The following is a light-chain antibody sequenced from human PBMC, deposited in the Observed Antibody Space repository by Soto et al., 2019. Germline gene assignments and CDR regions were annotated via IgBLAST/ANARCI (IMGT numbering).Light chain of an antibody. J-gene: IGLJ1*01. CDR3: AAWDDSLNGVYV. V-gene: IGLV1-44*01. CDR1: SSNIGSNT. CDR2: YNN. Sequence: QSVLTQPPSASGTPGQRVTISCSGSSSNIGSNTVNWYHQLPGTAPKLLIYYNNQRPSGVPDRFSGSKSGTSASLAISGLQSDDEADYYCAAWDDSLNGVYVFGPGTKLTVL.